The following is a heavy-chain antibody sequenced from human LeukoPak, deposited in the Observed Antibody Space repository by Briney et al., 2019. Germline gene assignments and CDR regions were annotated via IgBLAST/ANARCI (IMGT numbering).Heavy chain of an antibody. CDR3: VRDFSTSSTAYLHH. V-gene: IGHV3-30-3*01. CDR1: GFTFSSYA. D-gene: IGHD6-6*01. Sequence: PERSLRLSCAASGFTFSSYAMHWVRQAPGKGLEWVAVISYDGSNKYYADSVKGRFTISRDNSKNTLYLQMNSLRAEDTAVYYCVRDFSTSSTAYLHHWGQGTLVTVSS. J-gene: IGHJ1*01. CDR2: ISYDGSNK.